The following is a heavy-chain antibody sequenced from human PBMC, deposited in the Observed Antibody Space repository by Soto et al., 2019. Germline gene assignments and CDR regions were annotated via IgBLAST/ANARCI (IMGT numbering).Heavy chain of an antibody. Sequence: ASVKVSCKTSGYDFTRYFIHWVRQAPGQGLEWMVKVNPTGGSPTFGQKFQGRVTVTTDTSTSTVYMELSSLRSDDTAVYYCSRDVSPYWGQGTLVTGSS. V-gene: IGHV1-46*03. J-gene: IGHJ4*02. CDR2: VNPTGGSP. CDR1: GYDFTRYF. CDR3: SRDVSPY. D-gene: IGHD2-8*01.